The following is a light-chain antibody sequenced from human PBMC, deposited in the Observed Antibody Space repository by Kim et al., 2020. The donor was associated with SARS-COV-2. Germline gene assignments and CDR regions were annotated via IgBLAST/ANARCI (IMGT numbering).Light chain of an antibody. CDR1: QSVRSSY. V-gene: IGKV3-20*01. Sequence: LSLSPGERDTLSCRASQSVRSSYLAWYQQKPGQAPRLLIYGASSRATGIPDRFSGSGSGTDFTLTISRLEPEDFAVYYCQQYGSSPFGQGTKLEI. CDR3: QQYGSSP. CDR2: GAS. J-gene: IGKJ2*01.